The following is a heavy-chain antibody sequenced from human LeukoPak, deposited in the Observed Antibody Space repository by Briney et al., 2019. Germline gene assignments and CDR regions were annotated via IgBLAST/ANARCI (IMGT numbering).Heavy chain of an antibody. CDR1: AGSISSYY. V-gene: IGHV4-59*01. D-gene: IGHD2-2*01. Sequence: SETLSLTCSVSAGSISSYYWSWIRQPPGKGLEWIGYIYYSGSTNYNPSLKSRVTISVDTSKNQFSLKLSSVTAADTAVYYCARGVIVVVPAARNAFDIWGQGTMVTVSS. J-gene: IGHJ3*02. CDR2: IYYSGST. CDR3: ARGVIVVVPAARNAFDI.